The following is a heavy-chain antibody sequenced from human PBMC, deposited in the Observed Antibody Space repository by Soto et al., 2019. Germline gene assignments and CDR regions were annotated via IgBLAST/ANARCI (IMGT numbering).Heavy chain of an antibody. CDR2: IIPIFGTA. J-gene: IGHJ3*02. D-gene: IGHD3-9*01. V-gene: IGHV1-69*06. Sequence: QVQLVQSGAEVKKPGSSVKVSCKASGGTFSSYAISWVRQAPGQGLEWMGGIIPIFGTANYAQKFQGRVKITADKSTSTAYMELSSLRSEDTAVYYCARERGVLRYFDWLFTDAFDIWGQGTMVTVSS. CDR1: GGTFSSYA. CDR3: ARERGVLRYFDWLFTDAFDI.